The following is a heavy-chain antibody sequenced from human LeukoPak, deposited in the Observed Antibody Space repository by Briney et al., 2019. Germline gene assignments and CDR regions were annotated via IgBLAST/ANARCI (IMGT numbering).Heavy chain of an antibody. CDR2: INPSGDTT. Sequence: ASVKVSCRASGFTFTTYFMHWVRQAPGQGLEWMGKINPSGDTTTYAQKFQGRITMTRDTSTSTVYMELSSLRSEDTAVYYCARDRNGDQRANAFDIWGQGTMVTVSS. CDR3: ARDRNGDQRANAFDI. V-gene: IGHV1-46*01. D-gene: IGHD2-21*02. J-gene: IGHJ3*02. CDR1: GFTFTTYF.